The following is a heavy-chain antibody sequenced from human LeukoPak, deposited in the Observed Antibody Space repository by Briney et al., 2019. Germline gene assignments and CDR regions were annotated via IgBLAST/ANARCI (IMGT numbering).Heavy chain of an antibody. CDR2: IYHSGST. CDR1: RYSISNDYY. D-gene: IGHD2-8*01. Sequence: SETLSLTCTVSRYSISNDYYWGWIRQPPGKGLEWIGTIYHSGSTYYNPSLKSRVTISVDTSKNQFSLKLSSVTAADTAVYYCARGYCTNAVCSLGPTQAWGQGTLVTVSS. CDR3: ARGYCTNAVCSLGPTQA. V-gene: IGHV4-38-2*02. J-gene: IGHJ4*02.